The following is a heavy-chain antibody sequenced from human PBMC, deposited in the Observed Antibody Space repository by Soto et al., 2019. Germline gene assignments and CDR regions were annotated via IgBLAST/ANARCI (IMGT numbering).Heavy chain of an antibody. CDR1: GDSVSSNAAA. V-gene: IGHV6-1*01. CDR3: ARGVAGSGFDL. D-gene: IGHD6-19*01. J-gene: IGHJ4*02. Sequence: SQTLSLTCAISGDSVSSNAAAWNWIRSSPSRGLEWLGRTYYRSNWRHDYAVSVKSRITVNPDTSRNHFSLQLNSVTPDDTAVYYCARGVAGSGFDLWGQGTLVTVSS. CDR2: TYYRSNWRH.